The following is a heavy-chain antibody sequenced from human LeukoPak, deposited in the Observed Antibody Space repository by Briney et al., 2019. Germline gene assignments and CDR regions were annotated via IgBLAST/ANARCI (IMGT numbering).Heavy chain of an antibody. CDR3: TSLFSASGTFDS. D-gene: IGHD3-10*01. V-gene: IGHV4-34*01. Sequence: SETLSLTCAVHGASLSDYYWTWIRQSPEKGLECIGAIDHRGSANYNPSLESRVTISLDTSKNQFSLNLASVTAADTAVYYCTSLFSASGTFDSWGQGTLVAVSS. CDR2: IDHRGSA. CDR1: GASLSDYY. J-gene: IGHJ4*02.